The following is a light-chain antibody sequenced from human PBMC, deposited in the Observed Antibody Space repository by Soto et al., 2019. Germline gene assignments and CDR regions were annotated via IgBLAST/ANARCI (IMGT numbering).Light chain of an antibody. CDR2: DAS. V-gene: IGKV3-11*01. Sequence: EIVLTQSPATLSLFPGERANLPCRPSQSVSIYLAWYQHKPGQAPRLLVYDASNRATGIPARFSGSGSGSDFTLTISSLEPEDFAVYYCQQRSNWPPEITFGQGTRLEIK. CDR3: QQRSNWPPEIT. J-gene: IGKJ5*01. CDR1: QSVSIY.